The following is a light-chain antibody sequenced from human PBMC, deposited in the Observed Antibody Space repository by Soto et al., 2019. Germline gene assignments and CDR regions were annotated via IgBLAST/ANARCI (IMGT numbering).Light chain of an antibody. CDR2: AAS. V-gene: IGKV1-39*01. CDR1: QSISTY. J-gene: IGKJ1*01. CDR3: QQIFSTTTWT. Sequence: DIQMTQSPSSLSASVGDRVTITCRASQSISTYLNWYQLKPGKAPKLLIYAASTLQSGVPSRFSGSGSGADFTLTISSLQAEDSATYFCQQIFSTTTWTCGQGTAVQIK.